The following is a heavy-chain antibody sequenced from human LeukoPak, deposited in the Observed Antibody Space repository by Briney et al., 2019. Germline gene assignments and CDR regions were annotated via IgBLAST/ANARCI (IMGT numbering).Heavy chain of an antibody. Sequence: SETLSLTCTVSGGSISSSSYYWSWIRQPPGKGLEWIGYIYYSGSTNYNPSLKSRVTISVDTSKNQFSLKLSSVTAADTAVYYCARHVGDGYNPADNYYYGMDVWGQGTTVTVSS. V-gene: IGHV4-61*05. CDR2: IYYSGST. CDR1: GGSISSSSYY. CDR3: ARHVGDGYNPADNYYYGMDV. J-gene: IGHJ6*02. D-gene: IGHD5-24*01.